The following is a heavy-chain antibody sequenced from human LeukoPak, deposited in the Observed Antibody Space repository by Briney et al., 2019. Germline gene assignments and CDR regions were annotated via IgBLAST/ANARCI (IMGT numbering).Heavy chain of an antibody. CDR3: ARERDYDILTGYYGYYYGMDV. CDR2: ISAYNGNT. J-gene: IGHJ6*04. D-gene: IGHD3-9*01. Sequence: GASVTVSCKASGYTFTSYGISWVRQAPGRGLEWMGWISAYNGNTNYAQKLQGRVTMTTDTSTSTAYMELRSLRSDDTAVYYCARERDYDILTGYYGYYYGMDVWGKGTTVTVSS. V-gene: IGHV1-18*04. CDR1: GYTFTSYG.